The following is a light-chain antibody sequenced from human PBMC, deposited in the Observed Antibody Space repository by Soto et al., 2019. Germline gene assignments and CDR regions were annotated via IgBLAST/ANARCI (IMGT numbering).Light chain of an antibody. J-gene: IGKJ4*01. CDR2: GAS. CDR3: QQYNNWPPVT. CDR1: QSVSSN. V-gene: IGKV3-15*01. Sequence: ETVMTQSPATLSVSPGDRATLSCRASQSVSSNLAWYQQKPGQAPRLLIYGASIRATGIPARFSGSGSGTEFTLTISSLQSEDFGLYYCQQYNNWPPVTFGGGTKVDIK.